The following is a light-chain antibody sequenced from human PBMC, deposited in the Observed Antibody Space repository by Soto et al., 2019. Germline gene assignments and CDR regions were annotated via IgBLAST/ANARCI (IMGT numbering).Light chain of an antibody. V-gene: IGKV3-15*01. CDR1: QNISSN. J-gene: IGKJ1*01. CDR3: QQYNNWPRT. CDR2: GAS. Sequence: EIVMTQSPATLSVSPGERATLSCRASQNISSNLAWYQQKPGQAPRLLISGASTRATVIPARFSGSGSGTEFTLTISSLQPEDIAIYSCQQYNNWPRTFGQGTTVEMK.